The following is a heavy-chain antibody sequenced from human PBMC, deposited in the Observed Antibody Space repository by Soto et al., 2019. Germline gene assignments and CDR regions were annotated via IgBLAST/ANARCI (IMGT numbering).Heavy chain of an antibody. CDR3: AKGGRYSYGYSSYYYYGMDV. CDR1: GFTFSSYG. J-gene: IGHJ6*02. CDR2: ISYDGSNK. D-gene: IGHD5-18*01. V-gene: IGHV3-30*18. Sequence: GGSLRLSCAASGFTFSSYGMHWVRQAPGKGLEWVAVISYDGSNKYYADSVKGRFTISRDNSKNTLYLQMNSLRAEDTAVYYCAKGGRYSYGYSSYYYYGMDVWGQGTTVTVSS.